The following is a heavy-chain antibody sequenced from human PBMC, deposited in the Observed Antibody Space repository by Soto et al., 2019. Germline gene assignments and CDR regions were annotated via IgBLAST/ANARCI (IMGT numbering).Heavy chain of an antibody. D-gene: IGHD6-13*01. V-gene: IGHV6-1*01. CDR1: GDSVSGNSAA. Sequence: SQTLSLTCAISGDSVSGNSAAWNWIRQSPSRGLEWLGRTYYRSTWYYDYAVSVKSRMTINPDTSKNQFSLQLSSVTPEDTAVYYCARGWQLDYWGQGTPVTVSS. CDR2: TYYRSTWYY. J-gene: IGHJ4*02. CDR3: ARGWQLDY.